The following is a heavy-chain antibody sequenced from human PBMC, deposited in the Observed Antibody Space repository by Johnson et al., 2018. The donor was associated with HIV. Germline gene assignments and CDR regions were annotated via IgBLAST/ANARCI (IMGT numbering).Heavy chain of an antibody. J-gene: IGHJ3*02. V-gene: IGHV3-66*01. Sequence: VQLVESGGGVVRPGGSLRLSCAASGFSFDDYGMNWVRQVPGKGLEWVSVIYSGGSTYYADSVKGRFTISRDNSKNTLYLQMNSLRAEDTAVYYCARERIAAAGLDAFDIWGQGTMVTVSS. CDR2: IYSGGST. CDR1: GFSFDDYG. D-gene: IGHD6-13*01. CDR3: ARERIAAAGLDAFDI.